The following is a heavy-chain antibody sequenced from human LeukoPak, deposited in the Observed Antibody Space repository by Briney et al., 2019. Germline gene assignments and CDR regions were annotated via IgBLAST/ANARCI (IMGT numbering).Heavy chain of an antibody. V-gene: IGHV1-69*06. J-gene: IGHJ6*03. CDR3: AGPYDSSGYYAYYYMDV. CDR2: IIPIFGTA. CDR1: GGTFSSYA. D-gene: IGHD3-22*01. Sequence: SVKVSCKASGGTFSSYAISWVRQAPGQGLEWMGGIIPIFGTANYAQKFQGRVTITADKSTSTAYMELSSLRSEDTAVYYCAGPYDSSGYYAYYYMDVWGKGTTVTVSS.